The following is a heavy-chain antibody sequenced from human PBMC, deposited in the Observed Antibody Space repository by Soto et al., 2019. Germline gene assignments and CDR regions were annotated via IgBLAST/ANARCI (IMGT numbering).Heavy chain of an antibody. D-gene: IGHD6-19*01. CDR1: GFNFNNYA. Sequence: VGSLRLSCATSGFNFNNYAMSWVRQAPGERLEWVSFISSSGGTTYYADSVKGRFTISRDNSRNTVFLQMNTLGAEDTAIHYCATFMPVTGRGGGGAFEYGGQGPRVTVSS. V-gene: IGHV3-23*01. CDR3: ATFMPVTGRGGGGAFEY. J-gene: IGHJ4*02. CDR2: ISSSGGTT.